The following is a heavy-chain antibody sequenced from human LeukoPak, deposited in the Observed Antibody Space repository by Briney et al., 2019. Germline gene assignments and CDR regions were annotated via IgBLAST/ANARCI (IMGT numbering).Heavy chain of an antibody. J-gene: IGHJ6*03. CDR2: IYYSGST. D-gene: IGHD3-3*01. V-gene: IGHV4-59*11. Sequence: SETLSLTCTVSGGSISSHYWSWIRQPPGKGLEWIGYIYYSGSTNYNPSLKSRVTISVDTSKNQFSLKLSSVTAADTAVYYCARCYDFWSGYPEDYYHYMDVWGKGTTVTVSS. CDR3: ARCYDFWSGYPEDYYHYMDV. CDR1: GGSISSHY.